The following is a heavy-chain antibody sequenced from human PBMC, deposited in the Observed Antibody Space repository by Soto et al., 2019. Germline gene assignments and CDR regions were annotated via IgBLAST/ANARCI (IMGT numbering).Heavy chain of an antibody. J-gene: IGHJ4*02. Sequence: QITLKESGPALVKPTQTLTLTCTFSGFSLTSDGVVVGWIRQPPGRALEWVALIYWDNDKRYSPSLRSRLTITKDTSKNQVVLTLTNVDPVDTATDYCAHHSGELLSVWGPGTLVTVSS. CDR1: GFSLTSDGVV. CDR2: IYWDNDK. V-gene: IGHV2-5*02. CDR3: AHHSGELLSV. D-gene: IGHD3-10*01.